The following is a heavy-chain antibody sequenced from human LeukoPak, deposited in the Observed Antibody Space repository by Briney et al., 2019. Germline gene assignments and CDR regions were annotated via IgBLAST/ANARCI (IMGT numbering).Heavy chain of an antibody. CDR2: IYYSGST. CDR1: GGSISSYY. CDR3: ARVSISSSWAVDY. Sequence: SETLSLTCTVSGGSISSYYWSWIRQPPGKGLEWIGYIYYSGSTNYNPSLKSRVTISVDTSKNQFSLKLSSVTAADTAVYYCARVSISSSWAVDYWGQETLVTVSS. D-gene: IGHD6-13*01. J-gene: IGHJ4*02. V-gene: IGHV4-59*01.